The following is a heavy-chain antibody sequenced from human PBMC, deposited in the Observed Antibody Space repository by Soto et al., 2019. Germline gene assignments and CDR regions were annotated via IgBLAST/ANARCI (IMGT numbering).Heavy chain of an antibody. CDR3: ARASCFICGMDD. CDR2: ISSSGSTI. V-gene: IGHV3-48*03. Sequence: PGGSLRLSCAASGFTFSSYEMNWVRQAPGKGLEWVSYISSSGSTIYYADSVKGRFTISRDNAKNSLYLQMNSLRAEDTAVYYCARASCFICGMDDWGQGTTVTVSS. D-gene: IGHD2-2*01. J-gene: IGHJ6*02. CDR1: GFTFSSYE.